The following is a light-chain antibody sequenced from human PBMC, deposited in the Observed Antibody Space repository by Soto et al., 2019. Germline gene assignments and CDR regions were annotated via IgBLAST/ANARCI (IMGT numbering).Light chain of an antibody. CDR2: HVS. J-gene: IGLJ1*01. V-gene: IGLV2-8*01. CDR3: KSYAGSNTYV. CDR1: GTDVGQYNY. Sequence: QSVLTQPPSASGSPGQSVTISCTGAGTDVGQYNYVSWYQQHPGKAPKLLIHHVSRRPSGVPARFSGSKSGNTASLTVSGLQAADEADYFCKSYAGSNTYVFGSGTKVTVL.